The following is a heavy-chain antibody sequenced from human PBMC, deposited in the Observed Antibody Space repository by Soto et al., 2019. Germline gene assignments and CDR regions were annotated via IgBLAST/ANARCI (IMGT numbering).Heavy chain of an antibody. V-gene: IGHV4-30-4*01. Sequence: PSETLSLTCPVSGCSISSGYYYWSWIRQPPGKGLEWIGYIYYSGSTYYNPSLKSRVTISVDTSKNQFSLKLSSVTAADTAVYYCARDPVGVTHFDYWGQGALVTVSS. J-gene: IGHJ4*02. CDR2: IYYSGST. D-gene: IGHD1-26*01. CDR1: GCSISSGYYY. CDR3: ARDPVGVTHFDY.